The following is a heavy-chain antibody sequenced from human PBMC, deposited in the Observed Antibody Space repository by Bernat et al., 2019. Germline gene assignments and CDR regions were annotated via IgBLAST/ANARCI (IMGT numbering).Heavy chain of an antibody. D-gene: IGHD3-22*01. CDR1: GYIFTGYY. CDR3: ARGPAGYYDSSDYYLGAFDV. J-gene: IGHJ3*01. CDR2: IKPNSGGI. V-gene: IGHV1-2*02. Sequence: QVQVVQSGAEVKKPGASVKVSCKASGYIFTGYYMHWVRQAPGQGLEWMGWIKPNSGGIKYEQKFQGRVARTRYTSISTAYMELSRLRSDDTAVYYCARGPAGYYDSSDYYLGAFDVWGQGTMVTVSS.